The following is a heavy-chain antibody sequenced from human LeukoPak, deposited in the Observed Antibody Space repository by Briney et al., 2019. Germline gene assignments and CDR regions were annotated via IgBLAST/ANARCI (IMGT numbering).Heavy chain of an antibody. CDR1: GFTFSSYG. Sequence: GGSLRLSCAASGFTFSSYGMHWVRQAPGKGLEWVANIKQDGSEKYYVDSVKGRFTISRDNAKNSLYLQMNSLRAEDTAVYYCARQRAEVNWGQGTLVTVSS. CDR2: IKQDGSEK. CDR3: ARQRAEVN. D-gene: IGHD4-23*01. J-gene: IGHJ4*02. V-gene: IGHV3-7*01.